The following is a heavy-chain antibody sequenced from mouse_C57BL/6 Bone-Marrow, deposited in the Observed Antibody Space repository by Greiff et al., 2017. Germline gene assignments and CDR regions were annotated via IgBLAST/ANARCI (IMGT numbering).Heavy chain of an antibody. V-gene: IGHV1-26*01. CDR2: INPNNGGT. Sequence: EVQLQQSGPELVKPGASVKISCKASGYTFTDYYMNWVKQSHGKSLEWIGDINPNNGGTSYNQKFKGKATLTVDKSSSTAYMELRSLTSEDSAVDYCARSGITTDFDYWGQGTTLTVSS. CDR1: GYTFTDYY. CDR3: ARSGITTDFDY. D-gene: IGHD1-1*01. J-gene: IGHJ2*01.